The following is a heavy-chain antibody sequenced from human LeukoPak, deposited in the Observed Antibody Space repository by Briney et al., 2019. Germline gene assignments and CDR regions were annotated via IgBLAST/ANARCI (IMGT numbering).Heavy chain of an antibody. D-gene: IGHD6-6*01. Sequence: GGSLRLSCAASGLTFSDYEMSWVRQAPGKGLEWVSSISGSGRSIYYADSVKGRFTISRDNAKNSLFLQMNSLRGDDTAVYYCARGLDHYSGSPGIWGQGTLVTVSS. CDR3: ARGLDHYSGSPGI. V-gene: IGHV3-48*03. CDR2: ISGSGRSI. CDR1: GLTFSDYE. J-gene: IGHJ4*02.